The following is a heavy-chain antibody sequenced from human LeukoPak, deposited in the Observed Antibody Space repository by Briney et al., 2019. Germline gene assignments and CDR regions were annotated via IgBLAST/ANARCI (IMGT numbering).Heavy chain of an antibody. CDR3: VRAGWELDY. CDR1: GFTFNNFW. J-gene: IGHJ4*02. Sequence: GGSLRLSCAASGFTFNNFWMTWVRQAPGKGLEWVADIKEDGSAKFYVDSVKGRFTISRDNSKNSVYPQMDSLRVEDTAVYYCVRAGWELDYWGQGTLVTVSS. D-gene: IGHD1-26*01. V-gene: IGHV3-7*01. CDR2: IKEDGSAK.